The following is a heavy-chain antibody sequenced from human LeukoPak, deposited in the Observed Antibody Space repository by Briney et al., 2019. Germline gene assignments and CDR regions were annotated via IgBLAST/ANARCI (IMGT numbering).Heavy chain of an antibody. Sequence: GASVKVSCKASGYTFTNYFVYWVRQAPGQGLEWIGIINPTSVGREYAQKFQGRITMTRDTSTSTVYMELNSLRSDDTAVYYCARMGRGDQDWYFDLWGRGILITVSS. J-gene: IGHJ2*01. V-gene: IGHV1-46*01. D-gene: IGHD4-17*01. CDR2: INPTSVGR. CDR1: GYTFTNYF. CDR3: ARMGRGDQDWYFDL.